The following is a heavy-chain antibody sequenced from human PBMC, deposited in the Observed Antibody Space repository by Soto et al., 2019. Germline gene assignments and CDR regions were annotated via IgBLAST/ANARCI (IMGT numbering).Heavy chain of an antibody. CDR2: FDPEDGET. J-gene: IGHJ4*02. CDR3: ATDLITIFGVVITPPIY. CDR1: GYTLTELS. Sequence: VASVKVSCKVSGYTLTELSMHWVRQAPGKGLEWMGGFDPEDGETIYAQKFQGRVTMTEDTSTDAAYMELSSLRSEDTAVYYCATDLITIFGVVITPPIYWGQGTLVTVSS. V-gene: IGHV1-24*01. D-gene: IGHD3-3*01.